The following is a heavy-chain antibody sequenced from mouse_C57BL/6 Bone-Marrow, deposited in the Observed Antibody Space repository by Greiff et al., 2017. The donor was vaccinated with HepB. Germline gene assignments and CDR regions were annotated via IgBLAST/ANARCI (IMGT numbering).Heavy chain of an antibody. CDR3: TTDAMDY. J-gene: IGHJ4*01. CDR1: GFNIKDDY. CDR2: IDPENGDT. V-gene: IGHV14-4*01. Sequence: EVQLQQSGAELVRPGASVKLSCTASGFNIKDDYMHWVNQRPEQGLEWIGWIDPENGDTEYASKFQGKATITADTSSNTAYLQLSSLTSEDTAVYYCTTDAMDYWGQGTSVTVSS.